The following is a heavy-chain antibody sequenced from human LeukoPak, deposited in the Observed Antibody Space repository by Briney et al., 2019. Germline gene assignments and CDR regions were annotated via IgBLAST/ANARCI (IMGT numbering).Heavy chain of an antibody. CDR2: ISSSGGTT. V-gene: IGHV3-23*01. J-gene: IGHJ4*02. CDR3: AKGGTYSYNDY. CDR1: GFTFSSYA. D-gene: IGHD4-11*01. Sequence: PGGSLRLSCAASGFTFSSYAMSWVRQAPGKGLEWVSGISSSGGTTYYVDSVKGRFTISRDNPKNTLSLQMNSLGVEDTAVYYCAKGGTYSYNDYWGQGILVTVSS.